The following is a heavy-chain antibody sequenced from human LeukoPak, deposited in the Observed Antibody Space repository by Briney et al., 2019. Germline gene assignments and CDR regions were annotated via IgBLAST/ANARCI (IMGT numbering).Heavy chain of an antibody. D-gene: IGHD2-15*01. CDR3: ARGYCSGGSCYSGGVRSRYYMDV. J-gene: IGHJ6*03. Sequence: PSETLSLTCTVSGGSISSSSYYWGWIRQPPGKGLEWIGSIYYSGSTYYNPSLKSRVTISVDTSKNQFSLKLSSVTAADTAVYYCARGYCSGGSCYSGGVRSRYYMDVWGKGTTVTVSS. CDR2: IYYSGST. V-gene: IGHV4-39*07. CDR1: GGSISSSSYY.